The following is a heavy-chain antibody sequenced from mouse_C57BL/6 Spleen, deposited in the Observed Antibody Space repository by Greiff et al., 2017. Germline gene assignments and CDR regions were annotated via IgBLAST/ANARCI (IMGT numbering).Heavy chain of an antibody. CDR3: ARGLRRAMDY. CDR1: GYTFTSYW. CDR2: IYPSDSET. V-gene: IGHV1-61*01. D-gene: IGHD3-3*01. J-gene: IGHJ4*01. Sequence: VQLQQPGAELVRPGSSVKLSCKASGYTFTSYWMDWVKQRPGQGLEWIGNIYPSDSETHYNQKFKDKATLTVDKSSSTAYMQLSSLTSEDSAVYYSARGLRRAMDYWGQGTSVTVSS.